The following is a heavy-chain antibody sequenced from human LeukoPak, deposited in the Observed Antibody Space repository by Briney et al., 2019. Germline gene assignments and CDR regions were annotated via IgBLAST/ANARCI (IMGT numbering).Heavy chain of an antibody. V-gene: IGHV3-74*01. D-gene: IGHD2-2*01. CDR3: TRPESSSSLACDH. Sequence: GGSLRLSCAASGFTFSSYYMFWVRQAPGKGLAWVSTIKGDETSTNYADSVKGRFIISRDNAKNTLYLQMNSLRAEDTAVYYCTRPESSSSLACDHRGQGTLVTVSS. J-gene: IGHJ4*02. CDR2: IKGDETST. CDR1: GFTFSSYY.